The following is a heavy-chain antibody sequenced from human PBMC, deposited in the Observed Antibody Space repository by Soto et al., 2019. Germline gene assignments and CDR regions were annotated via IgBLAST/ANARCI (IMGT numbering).Heavy chain of an antibody. Sequence: SETLSLTCAVSGYSISSGYYWGWIRQPPGKGLEWIGTIYHSGSTFHNPSLKSRVTISVDTSKNPFSLRLRSVTAADTAVYYCAVGYCSSTTCSREYFQHWGQGTLVTVSS. V-gene: IGHV4-38-2*01. CDR2: IYHSGST. CDR3: AVGYCSSTTCSREYFQH. J-gene: IGHJ1*01. D-gene: IGHD2-2*01. CDR1: GYSISSGYY.